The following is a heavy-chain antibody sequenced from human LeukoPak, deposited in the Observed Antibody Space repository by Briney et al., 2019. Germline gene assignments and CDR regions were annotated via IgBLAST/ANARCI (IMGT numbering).Heavy chain of an antibody. D-gene: IGHD3-10*01. CDR1: GVTFSSYW. J-gene: IGHJ6*03. CDR2: IKQDGSEK. Sequence: GGSLRLSCAASGVTFSSYWMNWVRQAPGKGLEWVANIKQDGSEKYYVDSVKGRFTISRDNAKNSLYLEMNSLRAEDTAVYYCARDRALVSMVRGVMGYFYYYMDVWGKGTTVTISS. V-gene: IGHV3-7*01. CDR3: ARDRALVSMVRGVMGYFYYYMDV.